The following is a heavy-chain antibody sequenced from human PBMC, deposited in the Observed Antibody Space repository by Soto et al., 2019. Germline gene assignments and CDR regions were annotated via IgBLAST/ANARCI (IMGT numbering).Heavy chain of an antibody. J-gene: IGHJ4*02. CDR2: INPNGGST. CDR1: GYTLTNFY. Sequence: QVQLVQSGAEVKKPRASVKVSCKASGYTLTNFYIHWVRQAPGQGLEWMGIINPNGGSTNYAHNFQGRVTITRDTSTSTVYMDLSSLRSEDTAVYYCARGLGSGDYWGRGTLVTVSS. CDR3: ARGLGSGDY. D-gene: IGHD6-25*01. V-gene: IGHV1-46*03.